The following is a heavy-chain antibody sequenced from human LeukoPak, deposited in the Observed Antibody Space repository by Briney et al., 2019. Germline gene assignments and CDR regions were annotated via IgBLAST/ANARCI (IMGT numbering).Heavy chain of an antibody. CDR2: IRSKAYGGTT. V-gene: IGHV3-49*03. CDR1: GFTFGDYA. D-gene: IGHD2-15*01. CDR3: TSSSLKLGYCSGGSCYS. J-gene: IGHJ4*02. Sequence: GGSLRLSCTASGFTFGDYAMSWFRQAPGKGLEWVGFIRSKAYGGTTEYAASVKGRFTISRDDSKSIAYLQMNSLKTEDTAVYYCTSSSLKLGYCSGGSCYSWGQGTLVTVSS.